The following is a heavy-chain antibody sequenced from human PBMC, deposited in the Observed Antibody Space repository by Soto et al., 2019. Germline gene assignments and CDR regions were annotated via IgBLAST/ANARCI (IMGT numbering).Heavy chain of an antibody. V-gene: IGHV3-23*01. CDR2: ISGSGGST. CDR3: AKDTGYSSSGYHDY. Sequence: EVQLLESGGGLVQPGGSLRLSCAASGFTFSSYAMSWVRQAPGKGLEWVSAISGSGGSTYYADTVKGRFTISRDNSKNTIYLQMNSLRAEDTAVYYCAKDTGYSSSGYHDYLGQGTLVRVSS. CDR1: GFTFSSYA. J-gene: IGHJ4*02. D-gene: IGHD6-13*01.